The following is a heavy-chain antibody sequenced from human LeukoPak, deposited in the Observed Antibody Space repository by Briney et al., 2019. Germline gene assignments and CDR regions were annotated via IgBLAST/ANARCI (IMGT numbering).Heavy chain of an antibody. CDR3: ARGGWYPESFQH. V-gene: IGHV4-39*07. Sequence: SETLSLTCSVSGGSITNSRWYWGWLRQPPGKGLEWIGSIFYSGATNSNPSLRSRLTISVDTSKNQFSLKLSSVTAADTAVYYCARGGWYPESFQHWGQGALVTVSS. CDR1: GGSITNSRWY. J-gene: IGHJ1*01. CDR2: IFYSGAT. D-gene: IGHD6-19*01.